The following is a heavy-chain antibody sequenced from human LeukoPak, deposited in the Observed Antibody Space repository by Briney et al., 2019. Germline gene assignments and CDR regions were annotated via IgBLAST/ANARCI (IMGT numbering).Heavy chain of an antibody. Sequence: AETLSLTCTVSGGSISSYYWSWIRQPPGKGLEWVGYIYYSGSTNYNPSLKSRVTISVDTSKSQFSLKLSSVIAVDTAVYYCARDYEYYGAGSNYYYGMDVWGQGTTVIVSS. CDR1: GGSISSYY. CDR2: IYYSGST. J-gene: IGHJ6*02. D-gene: IGHD3-10*01. CDR3: ARDYEYYGAGSNYYYGMDV. V-gene: IGHV4-59*01.